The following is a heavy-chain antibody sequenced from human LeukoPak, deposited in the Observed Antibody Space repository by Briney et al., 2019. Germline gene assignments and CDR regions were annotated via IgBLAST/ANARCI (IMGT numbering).Heavy chain of an antibody. Sequence: GGSLRLSCAASGFTFSSYSMNWVRQAPGKGLEWVSSISSSSSYIYYADSVKGRFTISRDNAKNSLYLQMNSLRAEDTAVYYCARGLELLWFGELLSGAFDIWGQGTMVTVSS. D-gene: IGHD3-10*01. CDR2: ISSSSSYI. V-gene: IGHV3-21*01. J-gene: IGHJ3*02. CDR3: ARGLELLWFGELLSGAFDI. CDR1: GFTFSSYS.